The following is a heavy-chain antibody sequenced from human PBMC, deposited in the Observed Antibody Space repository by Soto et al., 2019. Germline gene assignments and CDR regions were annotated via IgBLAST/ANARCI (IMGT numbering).Heavy chain of an antibody. J-gene: IGHJ4*02. D-gene: IGHD2-8*02. CDR3: ARAEGAGGVDY. V-gene: IGHV3-33*01. CDR2: IWYDGSNK. Sequence: QVQLVESGGGVVQPGRSLRLSCAASGFTFSSYGMHWVRQAPGKGLEWVAVIWYDGSNKYYADSVKGRFTISRDNSKNTLYQQMNSLRAEDTAVYYCARAEGAGGVDYWGQGTLVTVSS. CDR1: GFTFSSYG.